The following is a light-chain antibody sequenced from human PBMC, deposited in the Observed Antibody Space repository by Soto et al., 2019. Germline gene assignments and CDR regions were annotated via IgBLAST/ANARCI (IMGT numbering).Light chain of an antibody. Sequence: EIVMTQSPATLSVSPGERATLSCRASQSVSNNLAWYQQRPGQAPRLLIYGASTRATGIPARLSGSGSVTEFTLTISSMQSEDFAVYYCQQYNNWPPWTFGQGTKVEVK. CDR3: QQYNNWPPWT. J-gene: IGKJ1*01. CDR2: GAS. CDR1: QSVSNN. V-gene: IGKV3-15*01.